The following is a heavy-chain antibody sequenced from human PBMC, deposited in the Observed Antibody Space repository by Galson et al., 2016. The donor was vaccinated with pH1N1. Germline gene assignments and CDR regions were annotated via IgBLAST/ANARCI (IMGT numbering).Heavy chain of an antibody. V-gene: IGHV6-1*01. Sequence: CAISGDSVSSNSAAWNWIRQSPSRGLEWLGRTYYRSKWYNDYAVSVKSRITINPDTSKNQFSLQLNSVTPEDTAVYYGARDTPNWEGVFAIWGQGTMFTVSS. CDR3: ARDTPNWEGVFAI. J-gene: IGHJ3*02. CDR2: TYYRSKWYN. D-gene: IGHD7-27*01. CDR1: GDSVSSNSAA.